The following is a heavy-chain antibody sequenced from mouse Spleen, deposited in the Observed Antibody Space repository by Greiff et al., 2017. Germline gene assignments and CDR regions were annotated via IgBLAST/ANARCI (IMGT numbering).Heavy chain of an antibody. V-gene: IGHV5-4*03. CDR1: GFTFSSYA. J-gene: IGHJ1*03. CDR3: ARDSRRYFDV. Sequence: DVKLVESGGGLVKPGGSLKLSCAASGFTFSSYAMSWVRQTPEKRLEWVATISDGGSYTYYPDNVKGRFTISRDNAKNNLYLQMSHLKSEDTAMYYCARDSRRYFDVWGTGTTVTVSS. D-gene: IGHD2-12*01. CDR2: ISDGGSYT.